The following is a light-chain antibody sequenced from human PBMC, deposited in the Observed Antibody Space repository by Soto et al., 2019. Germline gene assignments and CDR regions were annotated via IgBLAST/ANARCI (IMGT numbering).Light chain of an antibody. CDR1: AIMSDC. J-gene: IGKJ5*01. Sequence: DVQMTQSPFILSASVVDRVTITVVASAIMSDCFALYQQKPGKAPKLLIYAASSLQSGVPSRFSGSGSGTDFTLTISSLQPEDFATYYCQQSYSTPPITFGQGTRLE. V-gene: IGKV1-39*01. CDR3: QQSYSTPPIT. CDR2: AAS.